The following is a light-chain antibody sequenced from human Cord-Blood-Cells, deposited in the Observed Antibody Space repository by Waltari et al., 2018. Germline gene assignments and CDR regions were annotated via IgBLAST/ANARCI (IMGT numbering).Light chain of an antibody. V-gene: IGLV2-14*01. CDR1: SSDGRGYNY. J-gene: IGLJ3*02. Sequence: SALTQLAAASGSPGQSITISCTGTSSDGRGYNYVSCYQQHPGKTPKLIIYEVSNRPSGIFHRFAGSKSANTASLSITGLQSEDEADYYCSSYASGSTLVFGGGTKLTVL. CDR3: SSYASGSTLV. CDR2: EVS.